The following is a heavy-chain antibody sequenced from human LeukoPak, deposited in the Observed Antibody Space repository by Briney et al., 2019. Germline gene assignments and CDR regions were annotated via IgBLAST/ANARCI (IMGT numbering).Heavy chain of an antibody. CDR1: GFTFSSYA. D-gene: IGHD3-22*01. CDR2: ISGSGGST. Sequence: PGGSLRLSCAASGFTFSSYAMSWVRQAPGKGLEWVSAISGSGGSTYYADSVKGRFTISRDNSRNTLYLQMNSLRAEDTAVYYCALHDSGGYYSSPPFDYWGQGTLVTVSS. J-gene: IGHJ4*02. CDR3: ALHDSGGYYSSPPFDY. V-gene: IGHV3-23*01.